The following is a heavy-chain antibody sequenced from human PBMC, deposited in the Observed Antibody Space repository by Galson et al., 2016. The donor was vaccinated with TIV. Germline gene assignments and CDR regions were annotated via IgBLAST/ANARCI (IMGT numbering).Heavy chain of an antibody. V-gene: IGHV3-30*02. CDR3: ARKDQPILVVGPAGGASDL. CDR1: GFTFSNYD. D-gene: IGHD2-15*01. J-gene: IGHJ3*01. Sequence: SLRLSCAASGFTFSNYDMHWVRQAPGKGLEWVAFIRFDETTKYYGDSVKGRFSISRENSRNTLYLQMNSLRPEDTALYYCARKDQPILVVGPAGGASDLWGQGTMVIVSS. CDR2: IRFDETTK.